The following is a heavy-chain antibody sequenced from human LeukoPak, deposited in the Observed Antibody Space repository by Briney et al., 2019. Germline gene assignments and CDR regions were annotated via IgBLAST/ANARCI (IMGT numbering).Heavy chain of an antibody. Sequence: PNSGNTGYAQKFQGRVTMTRNTSISTAYMELSSLRSEDTAVYYCAREYVGDIVVVVAGFDPWGQGTLVTVSS. CDR3: AREYVGDIVVVVAGFDP. J-gene: IGHJ5*02. D-gene: IGHD2-15*01. V-gene: IGHV1-8*01. CDR2: PNSGNT.